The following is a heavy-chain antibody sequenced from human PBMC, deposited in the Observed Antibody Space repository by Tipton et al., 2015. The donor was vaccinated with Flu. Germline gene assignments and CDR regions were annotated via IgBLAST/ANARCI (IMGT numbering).Heavy chain of an antibody. J-gene: IGHJ4*02. V-gene: IGHV3-53*01. CDR1: GFTVSSNY. Sequence: SLRLSCAASGFTVSSNYMSWVRQAPGKGLEWVSVTYSGGSTYYADSVKGRFTISRDNSKNTLYLQMNSLRAEDTAVYYCAGGSGSYYTYFDYWGQGTLVTVSS. D-gene: IGHD3-10*01. CDR2: TYSGGST. CDR3: AGGSGSYYTYFDY.